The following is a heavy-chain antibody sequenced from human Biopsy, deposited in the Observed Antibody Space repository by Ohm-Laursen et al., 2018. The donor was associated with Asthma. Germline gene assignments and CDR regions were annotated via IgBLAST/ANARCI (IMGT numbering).Heavy chain of an antibody. J-gene: IGHJ4*02. Sequence: TLSLTCSVYGGSISSFYWSWIRQSPEKGLEWMGNVYWTGRTNYNPSLKSRITMSVDTSKNRMFLELTSVTAGDTAIYYCLRAVRKDKWLAPFGYWGQGKPVTVSA. CDR1: GGSISSFY. V-gene: IGHV4-59*01. D-gene: IGHD6-19*01. CDR3: LRAVRKDKWLAPFGY. CDR2: VYWTGRT.